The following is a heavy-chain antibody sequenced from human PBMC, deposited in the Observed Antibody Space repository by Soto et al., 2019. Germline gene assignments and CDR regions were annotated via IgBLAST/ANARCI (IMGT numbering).Heavy chain of an antibody. CDR1: GGSISSGGYY. Sequence: PSETLSLTCTVSGGSISSGGYYWSWIRQHPGKGLEWIGYIYYSGSTYYNPSLKSRVTISVDTSKNQFSLKLSSVTAADTAVYYCARYNWNDVRHGMDVWGQGTTVTVS. V-gene: IGHV4-31*03. CDR2: IYYSGST. CDR3: ARYNWNDVRHGMDV. J-gene: IGHJ6*02. D-gene: IGHD1-20*01.